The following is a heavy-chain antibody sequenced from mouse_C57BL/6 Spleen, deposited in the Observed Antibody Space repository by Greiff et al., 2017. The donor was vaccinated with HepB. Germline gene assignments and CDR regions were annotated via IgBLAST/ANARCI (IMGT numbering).Heavy chain of an antibody. CDR1: GYTFTSYW. D-gene: IGHD2-1*01. CDR2: IDPSDSYT. CDR3: AREGGNLRYFDV. Sequence: VQLQQSGAELVKPGASVKLSCKASGYTFTSYWMQWVKQRPGQGLEWIGEIDPSDSYTNYNQKFKGKATLTVDTSSSTAYMQLSSLTSEDSAVYYCAREGGNLRYFDVWGTRTTVTVSS. V-gene: IGHV1-50*01. J-gene: IGHJ1*03.